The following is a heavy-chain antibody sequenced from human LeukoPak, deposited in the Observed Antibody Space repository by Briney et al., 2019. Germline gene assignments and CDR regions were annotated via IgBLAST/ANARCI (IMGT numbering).Heavy chain of an antibody. CDR3: ASRMLGSRPGFDAFDI. V-gene: IGHV3-21*01. CDR1: GFTFSSYS. CDR2: ISSSSSYI. Sequence: PGGSLRLSCAASGFTFSSYSMNWVRQAPGKGLEWVSSISSSSSYIYYADSVKGRFTISRDNAKNSLYLQMNSLRAEDTAVYYCASRMLGSRPGFDAFDIWGQGTMVTVSS. J-gene: IGHJ3*02. D-gene: IGHD2-8*01.